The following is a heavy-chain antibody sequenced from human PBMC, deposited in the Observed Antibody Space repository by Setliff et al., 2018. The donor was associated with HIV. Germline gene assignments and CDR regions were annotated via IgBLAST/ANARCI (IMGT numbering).Heavy chain of an antibody. J-gene: IGHJ4*02. CDR2: ISTYNGNT. V-gene: IGHV1-18*01. D-gene: IGHD6-19*01. CDR1: GYTFTSYG. Sequence: GASVKVSCKASGYTFTSYGITWVRQAPGQGLEWMGWISTYNGNTHYAQKLQGRVNMTTDTSTSTAYMELRSLSSDDTAMYYCARKYTGGPLDYWGQGTLVTVSS. CDR3: ARKYTGGPLDY.